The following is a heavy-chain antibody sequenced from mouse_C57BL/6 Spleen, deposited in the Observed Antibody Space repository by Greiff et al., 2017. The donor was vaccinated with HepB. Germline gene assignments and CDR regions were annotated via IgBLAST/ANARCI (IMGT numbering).Heavy chain of an antibody. D-gene: IGHD1-1*01. CDR2: FNYDGSST. Sequence: VQRKRSEGGLVQPGSSMKLSCTASGFTFSDSYMAWVRQVPERGLEGVANFNYDGSSTYYLDSSKSRFIITRDNAKNNLYLQMSSMQSETTAKYYGGREGSSYDYFDDWGKGTTLTVSS. J-gene: IGHJ2*01. CDR3: GREGSSYDYFDD. CDR1: GFTFSDSY. V-gene: IGHV5-16*01.